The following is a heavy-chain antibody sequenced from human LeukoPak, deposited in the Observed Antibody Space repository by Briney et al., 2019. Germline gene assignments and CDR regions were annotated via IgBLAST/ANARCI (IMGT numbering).Heavy chain of an antibody. Sequence: ASVKVSCKASGYTFTSYDINWVRQATGQGLEWMGWMNPNSGNANYAQKFQGRVTITTDKSTSTAYMELSSLRSEDTAVYYCASAYYYDSSGYLDYFDYWGQGTLVTVSS. CDR2: MNPNSGNA. V-gene: IGHV1-8*01. J-gene: IGHJ4*02. CDR1: GYTFTSYD. D-gene: IGHD3-22*01. CDR3: ASAYYYDSSGYLDYFDY.